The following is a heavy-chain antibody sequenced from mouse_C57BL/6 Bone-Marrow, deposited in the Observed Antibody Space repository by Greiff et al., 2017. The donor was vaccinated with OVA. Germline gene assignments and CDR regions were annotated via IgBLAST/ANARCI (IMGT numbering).Heavy chain of an antibody. CDR2: IYPRDGST. CDR3: ARAGEITTVVDYFDY. Sequence: QVQLQQSGPELVKPGASVKLSCKASGYTFTSYDINWVKQRPGQGLEWIGWIYPRDGSTKYNEKFKGKATLTVDTSSSTAYMELHSLTSEDSAVYFCARAGEITTVVDYFDYWGQGTTLTVSS. J-gene: IGHJ2*01. V-gene: IGHV1-85*01. CDR1: GYTFTSYD. D-gene: IGHD1-1*01.